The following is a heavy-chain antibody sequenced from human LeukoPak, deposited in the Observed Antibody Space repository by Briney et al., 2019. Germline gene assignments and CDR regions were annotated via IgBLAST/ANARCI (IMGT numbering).Heavy chain of an antibody. V-gene: IGHV5-51*01. CDR1: GYSFTSYW. CDR2: IYPGDSDT. CDR3: ARRVYCGGDCYTSYGMDV. Sequence: GESLKISCKGSGYSFTSYWIGWVRQMPGKGLEWMGIIYPGDSDTRYSPSFQGQVTISADKSISTAYLQWSSLKASDTATYYCARRVYCGGDCYTSYGMDVWGQGTTVTVSS. J-gene: IGHJ6*02. D-gene: IGHD2-21*02.